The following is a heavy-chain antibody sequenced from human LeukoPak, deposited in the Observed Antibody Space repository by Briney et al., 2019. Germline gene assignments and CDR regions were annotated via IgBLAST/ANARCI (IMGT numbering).Heavy chain of an antibody. J-gene: IGHJ5*02. CDR2: INHSGST. V-gene: IGHV4-34*01. Sequence: KPSETLSLTCAVYGGSFSGYYWSWIRQPPGKGLEWIGEINHSGSTNYNPSLKSRVTISVDTSKNQFSLKLSSVTAADTAVYYCARESSSSWFGYWFDPWGQGTLVNVSS. CDR3: ARESSSSWFGYWFDP. CDR1: GGSFSGYY. D-gene: IGHD6-13*01.